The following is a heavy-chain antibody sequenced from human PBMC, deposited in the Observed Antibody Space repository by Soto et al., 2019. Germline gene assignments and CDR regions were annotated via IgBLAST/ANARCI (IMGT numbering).Heavy chain of an antibody. CDR1: GYTFATST. CDR2: IKAYSANT. V-gene: IGHV1-18*01. D-gene: IGHD4-17*01. J-gene: IGHJ4*02. CDR3: AIADYGDDDY. Sequence: QLQLVQSGPEAKKPGASVKVSCKASGYTFATSTISWLRQAPGQGPEWMGWIKAYSANTNYAQKRQGRLTLTTDTSTSTAQMELRSLTTDDTAIYYCAIADYGDDDYWGQGTLVTVSS.